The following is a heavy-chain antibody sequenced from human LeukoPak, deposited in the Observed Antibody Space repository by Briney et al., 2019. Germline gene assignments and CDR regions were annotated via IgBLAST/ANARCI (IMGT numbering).Heavy chain of an antibody. Sequence: ASETLSLTCTVSGGSISSNNYYWGWIRQPPGKGLEWVGSIYYSGSTYYNPSLKSRVTISVDTSKNQFSLKLSSVTAADTAVYYCARHQFNHCDFWSGYFPYYFDYWGQGTLVTVSS. D-gene: IGHD3-3*01. CDR2: IYYSGST. CDR1: GGSISSNNYY. J-gene: IGHJ4*02. V-gene: IGHV4-39*01. CDR3: ARHQFNHCDFWSGYFPYYFDY.